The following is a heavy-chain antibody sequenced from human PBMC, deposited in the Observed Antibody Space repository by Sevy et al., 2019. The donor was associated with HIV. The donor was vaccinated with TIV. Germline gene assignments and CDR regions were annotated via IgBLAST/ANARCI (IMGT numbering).Heavy chain of an antibody. Sequence: SETLSLTCTVSAGSISDSYWAWLRQSPGKKLEWLGYISYIGSTIYNPSLKSRVTISVDRSMNQFSLRLSSVTAADTAVYYCARHKSTVGGQREFYFDFWGKGTLVTVSS. V-gene: IGHV4-59*08. CDR2: ISYIGST. CDR1: AGSISDSY. J-gene: IGHJ4*02. CDR3: ARHKSTVGGQREFYFDF. D-gene: IGHD2-8*02.